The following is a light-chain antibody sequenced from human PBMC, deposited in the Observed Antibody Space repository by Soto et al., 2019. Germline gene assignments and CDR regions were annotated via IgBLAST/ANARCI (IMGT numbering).Light chain of an antibody. CDR3: QQYDSYST. V-gene: IGKV1-5*03. CDR1: QSISSW. Sequence: IHMTHSHSTLSASLGYIVTITCRASQSISSWLAWYQQKPGKAPKLLIYKASSLESGVPSRFSGSGSGTEFTLTISRLQTDDFATYYCQQYDSYSTFGQGTKVDIK. CDR2: KAS. J-gene: IGKJ1*01.